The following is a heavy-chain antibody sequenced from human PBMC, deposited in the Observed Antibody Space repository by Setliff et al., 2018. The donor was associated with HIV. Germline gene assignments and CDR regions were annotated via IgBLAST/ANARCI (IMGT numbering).Heavy chain of an antibody. CDR3: LLWTGYYTYWFFDL. V-gene: IGHV4-34*03. D-gene: IGHD3-3*01. Sequence: PSETLSLTCAVYGGSFSGHSWTWVRQPPGKGLEWIGEINHSGSTSYNPSLKSRVTISVDTSKNQFSLKLSSVTAADTAVYYCLLWTGYYTYWFFDLWGRGALVTVSS. CDR2: INHSGST. CDR1: GGSFSGHS. J-gene: IGHJ2*01.